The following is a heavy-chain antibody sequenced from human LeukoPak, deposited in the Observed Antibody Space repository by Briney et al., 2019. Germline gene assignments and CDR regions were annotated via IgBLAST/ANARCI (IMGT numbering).Heavy chain of an antibody. CDR3: TRDLMYYDFWSAPDAFDI. CDR2: IKSKSDYGTT. Sequence: GGSLRLSCAASGFTFSDAWMHWVRQAPGKGLEWVARIKSKSDYGTTEYAAPVKGRFTISREDSENMMYLEMSSLKTDDTAVYYCTRDLMYYDFWSAPDAFDIWGQGTMVTVSS. J-gene: IGHJ3*02. CDR1: GFTFSDAW. D-gene: IGHD3-3*01. V-gene: IGHV3-15*01.